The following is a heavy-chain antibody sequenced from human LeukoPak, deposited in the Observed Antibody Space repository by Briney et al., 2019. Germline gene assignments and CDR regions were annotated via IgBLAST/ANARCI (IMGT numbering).Heavy chain of an antibody. CDR1: GYTFTSYG. D-gene: IGHD3-22*01. V-gene: IGHV1-18*01. J-gene: IGHJ4*02. CDR3: ARDGIPYYYDSSGYTANDY. CDR2: INAYNGNT. Sequence: ASVKVSCKASGYTFTSYGISWVRQAPGQGLEWMGWINAYNGNTNYAQKLQGRVTMTTDTSTSTAYMELRSLRSDDTAVYYCARDGIPYYYDSSGYTANDYWGQGTLVTVSS.